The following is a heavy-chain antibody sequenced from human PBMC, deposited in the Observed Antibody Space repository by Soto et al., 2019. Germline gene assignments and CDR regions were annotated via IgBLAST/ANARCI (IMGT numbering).Heavy chain of an antibody. V-gene: IGHV3-21*01. Sequence: GGALRLSCAASGFTFSSYSMNWVRQAPGKWLEWVSSISSSSYIYYADSVKGGFTISRDNAKNSLYMHVNRLRAEDTAVYYCGRGGCLEDSGEDWFDPWGQGTLVTVSS. D-gene: IGHD7-27*01. CDR3: GRGGCLEDSGEDWFDP. CDR1: GFTFSSYS. CDR2: ISSSSYI. J-gene: IGHJ5*02.